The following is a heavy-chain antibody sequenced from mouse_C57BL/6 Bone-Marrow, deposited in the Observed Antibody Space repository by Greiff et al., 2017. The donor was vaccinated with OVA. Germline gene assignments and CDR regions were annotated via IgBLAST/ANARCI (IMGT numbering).Heavy chain of an antibody. CDR1: GYTFTSYG. CDR2: IYPRSSNT. V-gene: IGHV1-81*01. J-gene: IGHJ1*03. D-gene: IGHD2-1*01. Sequence: QVQLQQSGAELARPGASVKLSCKASGYTFTSYGISWVKQRTGQGLEWIGEIYPRSSNTYYNEKFKGKATLTADKSSSTAYMELRSLTSEDSAVYFCGYYCSYVGYYDVWGTGTTVTVSS. CDR3: GYYCSYVGYYDV.